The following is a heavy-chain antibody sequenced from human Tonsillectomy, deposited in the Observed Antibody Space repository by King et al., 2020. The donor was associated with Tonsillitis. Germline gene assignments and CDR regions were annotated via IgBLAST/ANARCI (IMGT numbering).Heavy chain of an antibody. CDR2: IYYSGST. Sequence: QLQESGPGLVKPSETLSLTCTVSGGSISSSSYYWGWIRQPPGKGLEWIGSIYYSGSTYYNPSLKSRVTISVDTSKNQFSLKLSSVTAADTAVYYCGRLDIVVVPAAIPYYYYYGMDVWGQGTTVTVSS. J-gene: IGHJ6*02. D-gene: IGHD2-2*02. CDR3: GRLDIVVVPAAIPYYYYYGMDV. CDR1: GGSISSSSYY. V-gene: IGHV4-39*01.